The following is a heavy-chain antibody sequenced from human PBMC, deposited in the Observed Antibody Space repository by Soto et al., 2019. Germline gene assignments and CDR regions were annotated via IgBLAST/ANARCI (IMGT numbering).Heavy chain of an antibody. CDR2: ISAYNGNT. J-gene: IGHJ4*02. D-gene: IGHD3-10*01. CDR1: GYTFTSYG. Sequence: ASVKVSCKASGYTFTSYGISWVRQAPGQGLEWMGWISAYNGNTNYAQKLQGRVTMTTDTSTSTAYMELRSLRSDDTAVYYCARVFFHGITMVRGVKVGEGTQPRAEFDYWGQGTLVTVSS. V-gene: IGHV1-18*01. CDR3: ARVFFHGITMVRGVKVGEGTQPRAEFDY.